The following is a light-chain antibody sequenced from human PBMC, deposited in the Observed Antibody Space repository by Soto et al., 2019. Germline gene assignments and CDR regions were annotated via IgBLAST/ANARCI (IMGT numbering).Light chain of an antibody. Sequence: EIVLTQSPGTLSLSPGERATLSCRASQSVSSSYLAWYQQRPGQAPRLLIYGASSRAPGIPDRFSGRGSGTDFTLTISRLEPEEFAVYYCQQYGSSPPITFGQGTRLEIK. V-gene: IGKV3-20*01. CDR1: QSVSSSY. CDR2: GAS. CDR3: QQYGSSPPIT. J-gene: IGKJ5*01.